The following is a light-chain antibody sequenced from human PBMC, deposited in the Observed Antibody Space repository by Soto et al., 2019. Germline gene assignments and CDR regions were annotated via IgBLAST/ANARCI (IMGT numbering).Light chain of an antibody. CDR1: ESIRTW. J-gene: IGKJ1*01. CDR3: QQYNNYPRT. Sequence: DIPMTQSPSTLSASIGDRVTITCRASESIRTWLAWYQHKPGKAPKFLIYDASTLESGVPSRFSGSGSGTDFTLTISSLQPDDFATYYCQQYNNYPRTFGQGTKVEIK. V-gene: IGKV1-5*01. CDR2: DAS.